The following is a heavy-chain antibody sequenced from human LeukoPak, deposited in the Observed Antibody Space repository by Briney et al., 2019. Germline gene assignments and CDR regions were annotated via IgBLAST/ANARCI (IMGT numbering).Heavy chain of an antibody. J-gene: IGHJ3*02. V-gene: IGHV3-48*02. CDR3: ARDNIWAFDI. CDR2: IRSDGTI. CDR1: GFTSFNFP. Sequence: GGSLRLSCEASGFTSFNFPMNWVRKAPGKGLEWVSHIRSDGTITYADSVKGRFTISRDDAKTSVYLQMNSLRDGDTAMYYCARDNIWAFDIWGQGTMVTVSS. D-gene: IGHD3-9*01.